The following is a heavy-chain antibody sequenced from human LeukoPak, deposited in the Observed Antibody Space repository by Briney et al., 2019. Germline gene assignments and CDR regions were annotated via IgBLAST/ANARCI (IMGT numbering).Heavy chain of an antibody. CDR1: GFTFSSYW. CDR2: ISSSGSTI. V-gene: IGHV3-48*04. D-gene: IGHD3-22*01. Sequence: GGSLRLSCAASGFTFSSYWMNWVRQAPGKGLEWVSYISSSGSTIYYADSVKGRFTISRDNAQNSLYLQMNSLRAEDTAVYYCASYYESSGFLRNFDYWGQGTLVTVSS. J-gene: IGHJ4*02. CDR3: ASYYESSGFLRNFDY.